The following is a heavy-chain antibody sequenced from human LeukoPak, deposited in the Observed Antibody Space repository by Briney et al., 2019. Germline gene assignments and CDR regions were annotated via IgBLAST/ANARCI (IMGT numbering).Heavy chain of an antibody. CDR2: IYYVGST. CDR1: GGSISSSSYY. CDR3: ARPKSSGWWPFDY. J-gene: IGHJ4*02. Sequence: SETLSLTCTVSGGSISSSSYYWGWIRQPPGKGLEWIGSIYYVGSTYYNPSLKSRVTISVDTSKNQFSLELSSVTAADTAVYYCARPKSSGWWPFDYWGQGTLVTVSS. V-gene: IGHV4-39*01. D-gene: IGHD6-19*01.